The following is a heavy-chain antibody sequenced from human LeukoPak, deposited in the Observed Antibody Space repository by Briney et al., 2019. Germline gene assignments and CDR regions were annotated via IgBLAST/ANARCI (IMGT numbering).Heavy chain of an antibody. V-gene: IGHV3-30-3*01. CDR1: GFTFSSYA. J-gene: IGHJ4*02. Sequence: GGSLRLSCAASGFTFSSYAMHWVRQAPGKGLEWVAVISYDGSNKYYADSVKGRFTISRDNSKNTLYLQMDSLRAEDTAVYYCARDQTYDSSGYYHYWGQGTLVTVSS. CDR2: ISYDGSNK. CDR3: ARDQTYDSSGYYHY. D-gene: IGHD3-22*01.